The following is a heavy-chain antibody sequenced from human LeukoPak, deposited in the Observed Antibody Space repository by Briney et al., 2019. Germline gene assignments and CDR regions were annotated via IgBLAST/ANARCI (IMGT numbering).Heavy chain of an antibody. V-gene: IGHV4-34*01. CDR2: INHSGST. CDR3: AILSDILTGRRFDP. CDR1: GGSFSGYY. D-gene: IGHD3-9*01. J-gene: IGHJ5*02. Sequence: SETLSLTCAVYGGSFSGYYWSWIRQPPGKGLEWIGEINHSGSTNYNPSLKSRVTISVDTSKNQFSLKLSSVTAADTAVYYCAILSDILTGRRFDPWGQGTLVTISS.